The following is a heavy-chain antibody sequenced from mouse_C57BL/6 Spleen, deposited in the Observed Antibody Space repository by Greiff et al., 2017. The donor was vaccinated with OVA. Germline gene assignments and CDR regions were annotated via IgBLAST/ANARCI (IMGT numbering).Heavy chain of an antibody. CDR3: ARDSQRYPSY. CDR1: GFTFSDYG. D-gene: IGHD1-1*01. J-gene: IGHJ3*01. V-gene: IGHV5-17*01. Sequence: EVKVEESGGGLVKPGGSLKLSCAASGFTFSDYGMHWVRQAPEKGLEWVAYISSGSSTIYYADTVKGRFTISRDNAKNTLFLQMTRLRYEDTAMYYCARDSQRYPSYWGQGTLVTVSA. CDR2: ISSGSSTI.